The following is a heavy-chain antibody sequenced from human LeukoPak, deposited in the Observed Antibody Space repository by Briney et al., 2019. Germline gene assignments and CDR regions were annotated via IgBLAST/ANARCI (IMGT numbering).Heavy chain of an antibody. CDR3: ARHTMLAYCGGDCYDAFDI. D-gene: IGHD2-21*02. CDR2: ISSSGSTI. J-gene: IGHJ3*02. V-gene: IGHV3-11*01. Sequence: GGSLRLSCAASGFTFSDYYMSWIRQAPGKGLEWVTYISSSGSTIYYADSVKGRFTISRDNAKNSLYLQMNSLRAEDTAVYYCARHTMLAYCGGDCYDAFDIWGQGTMVTVSS. CDR1: GFTFSDYY.